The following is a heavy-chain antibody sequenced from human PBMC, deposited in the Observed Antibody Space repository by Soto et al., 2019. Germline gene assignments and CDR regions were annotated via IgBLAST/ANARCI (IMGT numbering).Heavy chain of an antibody. CDR1: GYTFTYYH. CDR2: INPNGGDT. CDR3: ARVPHSYGLLFHLDL. Sequence: ASVKASCKASGYTFTYYHVHWVRQAPGQGLEWMGIINPNGGDTTYAQKFQGRVTMTRDTSTSTVYMEVSGLRSDDTALYYCARVPHSYGLLFHLDLWGQGTLVTVSS. V-gene: IGHV1-46*01. D-gene: IGHD5-18*01. J-gene: IGHJ4*02.